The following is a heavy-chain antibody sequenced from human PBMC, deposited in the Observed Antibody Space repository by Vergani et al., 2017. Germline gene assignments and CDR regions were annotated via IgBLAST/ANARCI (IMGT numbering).Heavy chain of an antibody. CDR3: SKAPQYYYDSEGYFQH. CDR1: GFTFSSYA. CDR2: ICGSGGST. J-gene: IGHJ1*01. V-gene: IGHV3-23*01. D-gene: IGHD3-22*01. Sequence: EVQLLESGGGLVQPGGSLRLSCAASGFTFSSYAMSWVRQAPGKGLEWVSAICGSGGSTYYADSVKGRFTISRDNSKNTLYLQMNSLRAEDTAVYYCSKAPQYYYDSEGYFQHWGQGTLVTVSS.